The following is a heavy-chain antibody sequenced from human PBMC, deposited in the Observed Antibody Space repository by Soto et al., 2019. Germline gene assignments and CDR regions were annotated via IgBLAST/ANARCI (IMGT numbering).Heavy chain of an antibody. D-gene: IGHD2-2*01. CDR1: GGSISSYY. CDR2: IYTSGST. J-gene: IGHJ4*02. CDR3: ARACSSNSCYDVFDY. Sequence: SETLSLTCTVSGGSISSYYWSWMRQPAGKGLEWIGRIYTSGSTNYNPSLKSRVTMSVDTSKNQFSLKLSSVTAADTAVYYCARACSSNSCYDVFDYWGQGTLVTVSS. V-gene: IGHV4-4*07.